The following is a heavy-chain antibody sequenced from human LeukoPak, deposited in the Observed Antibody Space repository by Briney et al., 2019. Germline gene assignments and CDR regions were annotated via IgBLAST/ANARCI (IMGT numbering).Heavy chain of an antibody. CDR3: AKGAPNLPDY. CDR1: GFTFSSYG. Sequence: GGSLRLFCAASGFTFSSYGMHWVRQAPGKGLEWVSFIRYDGTNLYYTNSVKGRFTISRDNSRSTLYLQMNSLKTEDTAMYYCAKGAPNLPDYWGQGTLVTVSS. V-gene: IGHV3-30*02. J-gene: IGHJ4*02. CDR2: IRYDGTNL.